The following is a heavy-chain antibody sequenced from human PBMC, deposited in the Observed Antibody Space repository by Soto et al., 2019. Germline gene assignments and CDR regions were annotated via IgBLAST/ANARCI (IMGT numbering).Heavy chain of an antibody. D-gene: IGHD2-15*01. V-gene: IGHV1-18*01. J-gene: IGHJ6*03. CDR2: ISAYNGNT. Sequence: GASVKVSCKASGYTFTSYGISWVRQAPGQGLEWMGWISAYNGNTNYAQKLQGRVTMTTDTSTSTAYMELRSLRSDDTAVYYCARAGSLGYCSGGSCYSNYYYYYMDVWGKGTTVTVS. CDR3: ARAGSLGYCSGGSCYSNYYYYYMDV. CDR1: GYTFTSYG.